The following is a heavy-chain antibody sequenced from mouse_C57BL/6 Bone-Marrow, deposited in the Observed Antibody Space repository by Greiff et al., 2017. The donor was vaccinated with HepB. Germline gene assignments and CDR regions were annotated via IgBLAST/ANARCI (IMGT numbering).Heavy chain of an antibody. CDR3: ARDAYGSSYDYAMDY. CDR2: SRNKANDYTT. D-gene: IGHD1-1*01. Sequence: EVKLVESGGGLVQPGRSLRLSCATSGFTFSDFYMEWVRQAPGKGLEWIAASRNKANDYTTEYSASVKGRFIVSRDTSQSILYLQMNALRAEDTAIYYCARDAYGSSYDYAMDYWGQGTSVTVSS. J-gene: IGHJ4*01. V-gene: IGHV7-1*01. CDR1: GFTFSDFY.